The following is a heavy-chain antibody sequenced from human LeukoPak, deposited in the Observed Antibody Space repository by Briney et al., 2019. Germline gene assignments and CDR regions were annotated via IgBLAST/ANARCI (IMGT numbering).Heavy chain of an antibody. Sequence: GGSLRLSCAASGFSISIYAMSWVRQAPGKGLEWVAAISGSGDTIHYADSVKGRFTISRDNSKNTLYLQMNSLRAEDMAVYYCAKTHGSSWYSYWGQGTLVTVSS. J-gene: IGHJ4*02. CDR3: AKTHGSSWYSY. V-gene: IGHV3-23*01. CDR2: ISGSGDTI. CDR1: GFSISIYA. D-gene: IGHD6-13*01.